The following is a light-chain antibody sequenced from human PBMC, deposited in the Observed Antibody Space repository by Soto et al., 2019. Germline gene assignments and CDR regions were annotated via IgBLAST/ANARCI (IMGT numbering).Light chain of an antibody. CDR3: CSYAGSGTFYV. J-gene: IGLJ1*01. CDR2: EVS. V-gene: IGLV2-23*02. CDR1: SSDVGSYNL. Sequence: QSVLAQPASVSGSPGQSITISCTGTSSDVGSYNLVSWYQQHPGKAPKLMIYEVSKRPSGVSNGFSGSKSGNTASLTISGLQAEDEADYYCCSYAGSGTFYVFGTGTKVTVL.